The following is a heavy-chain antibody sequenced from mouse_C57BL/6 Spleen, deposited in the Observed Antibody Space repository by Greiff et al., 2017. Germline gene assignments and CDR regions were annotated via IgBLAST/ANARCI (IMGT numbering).Heavy chain of an antibody. Sequence: VKLMESGPGLVQPSQSLSITCTVSGFSLTSYGVHWVRQSPGKGLEWLGVIWSGGSTDYNAAFISRLGISKENSESPVFFIWTRLQANDTAVYYCARDGSGGNAMDYWGQGTSVTVSS. CDR1: GFSLTSYG. J-gene: IGHJ4*01. D-gene: IGHD2-3*01. CDR3: ARDGSGGNAMDY. CDR2: IWSGGST. V-gene: IGHV2-2*02.